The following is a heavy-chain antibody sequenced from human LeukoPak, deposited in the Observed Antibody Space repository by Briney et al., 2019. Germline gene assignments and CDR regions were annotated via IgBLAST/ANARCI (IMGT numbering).Heavy chain of an antibody. Sequence: GGSLRLSCAASGFTFSSYAMSWVRQAPGKGLEWVSAISGSGGSTYYADSVKGRFTISRDNSKNTLYLQMNSLRAEDTAVYYCAKAVIYDFWSGYQALHYFDYWGQGTLVTVSS. CDR1: GFTFSSYA. J-gene: IGHJ4*02. CDR2: ISGSGGST. CDR3: AKAVIYDFWSGYQALHYFDY. V-gene: IGHV3-23*01. D-gene: IGHD3-3*01.